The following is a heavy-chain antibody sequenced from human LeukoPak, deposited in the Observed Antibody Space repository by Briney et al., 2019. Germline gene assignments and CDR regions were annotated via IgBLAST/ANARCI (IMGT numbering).Heavy chain of an antibody. CDR2: IRSNGET. CDR1: GSRFSSFA. V-gene: IGHV3-23*01. J-gene: IGHJ4*02. CDR3: ARASWVSTTDAVR. Sequence: PRGSLRLSCAASGSRFSSFAMSRVRQGPAGGLEWVSSIRSNGETFYADSVKGRFTVYSDYSRNTVYFQLNNLRVEDTGIYYCARASWVSTTDAVRWGQGTLVTVSS. D-gene: IGHD1-14*01.